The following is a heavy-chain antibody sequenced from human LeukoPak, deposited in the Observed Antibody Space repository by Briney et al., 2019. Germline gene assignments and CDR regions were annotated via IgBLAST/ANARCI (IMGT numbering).Heavy chain of an antibody. Sequence: ASVKVSCKASGYTFSNYGITWVRQAPGQGLEWMAWINVYNGKTYYAQNFQGRVTMTTDTSTSTAYMELRNLKSDDSAVYYCARDQGFYYDSTGYVFDSWGQGTLVTVSP. D-gene: IGHD3-22*01. CDR1: GYTFSNYG. V-gene: IGHV1-18*01. CDR3: ARDQGFYYDSTGYVFDS. CDR2: INVYNGKT. J-gene: IGHJ4*02.